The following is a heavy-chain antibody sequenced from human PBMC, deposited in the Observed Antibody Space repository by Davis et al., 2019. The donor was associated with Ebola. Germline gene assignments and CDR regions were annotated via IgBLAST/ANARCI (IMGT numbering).Heavy chain of an antibody. Sequence: GSLRLSCAASGFIFTSYGMHWVRQAPGKGLEWVALISHDGSDKYYADSLKGRVTISRDNSKNTLYLQMNNLRAEDTAVYYCARLNEERSPLYYFDNWGQGTLVTVSS. CDR2: ISHDGSDK. CDR1: GFIFTSYG. D-gene: IGHD1-1*01. J-gene: IGHJ4*02. V-gene: IGHV3-30*03. CDR3: ARLNEERSPLYYFDN.